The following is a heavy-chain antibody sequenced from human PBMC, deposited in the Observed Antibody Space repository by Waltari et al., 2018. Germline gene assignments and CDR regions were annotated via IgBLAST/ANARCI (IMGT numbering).Heavy chain of an antibody. Sequence: EVQLVESGGGLVQPGGSLRLSCAVSGFTVSSNYMTWVRQAPGKGLEWVSVIYRGGGIYYADSVKGRFSISRDNSTNALHLQMNSLRGEDTAVYYCARVNGGAAAVYKWFDPWGQGTLVTVSS. CDR3: ARVNGGAAAVYKWFDP. D-gene: IGHD6-13*01. J-gene: IGHJ5*02. CDR1: GFTVSSNY. CDR2: IYRGGGI. V-gene: IGHV3-66*01.